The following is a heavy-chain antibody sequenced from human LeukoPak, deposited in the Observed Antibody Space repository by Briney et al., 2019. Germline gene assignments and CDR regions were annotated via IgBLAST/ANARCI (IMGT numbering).Heavy chain of an antibody. Sequence: SETLSLTCTVSGGSISSHYWSWIRQPPGKGLEWIGYIYYSGSTNYNPSLKSRVTISVDTSKNQFSLKLSSVTAADTAVYYCARTRRDGYKNPLNRFDYWGQGTLVTVSS. J-gene: IGHJ4*02. CDR2: IYYSGST. V-gene: IGHV4-59*11. CDR1: GGSISSHY. D-gene: IGHD5-24*01. CDR3: ARTRRDGYKNPLNRFDY.